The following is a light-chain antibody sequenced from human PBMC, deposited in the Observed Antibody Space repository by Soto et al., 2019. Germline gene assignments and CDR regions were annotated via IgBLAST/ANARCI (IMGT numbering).Light chain of an antibody. V-gene: IGKV1-12*01. Sequence: DLQMTQSPSYVSASVGDRVTITCRATQDISNFLAWYQQKPGKAPTVLIYTASSLQRGVPSRFSGSGSGTDFTLTINSLQPEDFATYFCQQASSFPLTFGGGTKVEIK. CDR2: TAS. CDR3: QQASSFPLT. J-gene: IGKJ4*01. CDR1: QDISNF.